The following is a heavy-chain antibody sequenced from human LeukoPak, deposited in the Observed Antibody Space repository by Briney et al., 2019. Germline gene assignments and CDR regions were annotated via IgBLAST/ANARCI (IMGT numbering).Heavy chain of an antibody. V-gene: IGHV1-69*05. CDR3: ARGQESGYDPYYFDY. CDR1: GGTFSSYA. CDR2: IIPIFGTA. D-gene: IGHD5-12*01. Sequence: SVKVSCKASGGTFSSYAISWVRQAPGQGLEWMGRIIPIFGTANYAQKFQGRVTITTDESTSTAYMELSSLRSEDTAVYYCARGQESGYDPYYFDYWGQGTLVTVSS. J-gene: IGHJ4*02.